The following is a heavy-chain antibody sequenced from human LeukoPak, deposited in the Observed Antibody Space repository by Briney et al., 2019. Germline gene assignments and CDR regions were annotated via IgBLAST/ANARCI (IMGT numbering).Heavy chain of an antibody. V-gene: IGHV4-39*07. CDR2: IFYSGST. D-gene: IGHD5-18*01. CDR1: GGSISTSNYY. CDR3: AKGAGGFSYYNWFDP. Sequence: SETLSLTCTVSGGSISTSNYYWGWIRQPPGKGLEWIGNIFYSGSTYYSPSLRSRVTISLDTSRNQFSLKLNSVTAADTAIYYCAKGAGGFSYYNWFDPWGQGTLVTVSS. J-gene: IGHJ5*02.